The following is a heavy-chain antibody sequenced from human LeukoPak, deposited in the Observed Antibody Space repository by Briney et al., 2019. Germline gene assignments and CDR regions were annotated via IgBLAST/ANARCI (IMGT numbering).Heavy chain of an antibody. D-gene: IGHD6-6*01. V-gene: IGHV3-23*01. CDR2: ISGSGGST. CDR3: AKNVRSSSSDFDY. CDR1: GFTFSSYV. Sequence: GGSLRLSCAASGFTFSSYVMNWVRQAPGKGLEWVSAISGSGGSTYYADSVKGRFTISRDNSKNTLYLQMNSLRAEDTAVYYCAKNVRSSSSDFDYWGQGTLVTVSS. J-gene: IGHJ4*02.